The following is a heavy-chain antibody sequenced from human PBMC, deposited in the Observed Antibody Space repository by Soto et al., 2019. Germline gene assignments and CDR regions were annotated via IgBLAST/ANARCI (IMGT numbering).Heavy chain of an antibody. V-gene: IGHV4-59*08. CDR2: INYGGST. J-gene: IGHJ4*02. CDR3: ARHTVVIPPGSIWSSGPRAGFNDY. Sequence: PSETLSLTCTVFGGSINSYYWSWIRQPPGKGLEWIAYINYGGSTNYNPSLKGRVTMSLDTSRNQFSLKLSSVIAADTAVYYCARHTVVIPPGSIWSSGPRAGFNDYWGQGTLVTVSS. CDR1: GGSINSYY. D-gene: IGHD2-2*01.